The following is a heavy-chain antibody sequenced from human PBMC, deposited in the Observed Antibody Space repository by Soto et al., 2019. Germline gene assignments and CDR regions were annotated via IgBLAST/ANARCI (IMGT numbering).Heavy chain of an antibody. CDR3: ARDPDYGDSN. Sequence: LRLSCAASGFTFSSYEMNWVRQAPGKGLEWVSYISSSGSTIYYADSVKGRFTISRDNAKNSLYLQMNSLRAEDTAVYYCARDPDYGDSNWGQGTLLTVSS. J-gene: IGHJ1*01. CDR2: ISSSGSTI. D-gene: IGHD4-17*01. CDR1: GFTFSSYE. V-gene: IGHV3-48*03.